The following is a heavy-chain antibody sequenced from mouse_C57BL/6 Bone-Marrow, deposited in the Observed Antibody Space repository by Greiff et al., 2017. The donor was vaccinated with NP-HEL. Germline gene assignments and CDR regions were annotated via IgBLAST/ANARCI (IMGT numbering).Heavy chain of an antibody. D-gene: IGHD3-2*02. CDR2: IHPNSGST. V-gene: IGHV1-64*01. CDR1: GYTFTSYW. Sequence: QVQLQQPGAELVKPGASVKLSCKASGYTFTSYWMHWVKQRPGQGLEWIGMIHPNSGSTNYNEKFKSKATLTVDKSSSTAYMQLSRLTSEDSAVYYCARWTAQATDYWGQGTTLTVSS. CDR3: ARWTAQATDY. J-gene: IGHJ2*01.